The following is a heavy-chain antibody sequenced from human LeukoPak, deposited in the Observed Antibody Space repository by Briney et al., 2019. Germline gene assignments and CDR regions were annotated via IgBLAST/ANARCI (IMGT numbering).Heavy chain of an antibody. D-gene: IGHD1-26*01. J-gene: IGHJ6*03. CDR2: IYTSGST. V-gene: IGHV4-4*08. CDR1: GGSFSGYY. CDR3: ARNERYSGTYWPYYYYMDV. Sequence: SETLSLTCAVYGGSFSGYYWSWIRQPPGKGLEWIGHIYTSGSTNHNPSLKSRVTISVDTSKNQFSLKLSSVTAADTAVYYCARNERYSGTYWPYYYYMDVWGKGTTVTISS.